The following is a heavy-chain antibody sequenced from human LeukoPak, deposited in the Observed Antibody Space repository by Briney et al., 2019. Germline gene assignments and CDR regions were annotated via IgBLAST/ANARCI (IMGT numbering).Heavy chain of an antibody. CDR3: ARVAVRSYYFDY. CDR1: GFTVSSNY. Sequence: GGSLRLSCAASGFTVSSNYMSWVRQAPGKGLEWVSVIYSGGSTYYADSVRGRFAISRDNSKNTLYLQMNSLRAEDTAVYYCARVAVRSYYFDYWGQGTLVTVSS. J-gene: IGHJ4*02. CDR2: IYSGGST. D-gene: IGHD3-16*02. V-gene: IGHV3-66*02.